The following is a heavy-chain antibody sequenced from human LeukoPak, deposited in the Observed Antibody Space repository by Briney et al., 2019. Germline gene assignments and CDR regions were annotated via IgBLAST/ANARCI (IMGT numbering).Heavy chain of an antibody. CDR3: ARGIGRGTADFDY. CDR2: IYYSGST. D-gene: IGHD6-13*01. V-gene: IGHV4-59*01. J-gene: IGHJ4*02. CDR1: GGSISSYY. Sequence: SETLSLTCTVSGGSISSYYWSWIRQPPGKGLEWIGYIYYSGSTNYNPSLKSRVTISVDTSKNQFSLKLSSVTAADTAVYYCARGIGRGTADFDYWGQGTLVTVSS.